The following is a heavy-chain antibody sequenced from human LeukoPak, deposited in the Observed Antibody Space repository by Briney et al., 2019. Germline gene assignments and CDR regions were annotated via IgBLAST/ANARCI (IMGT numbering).Heavy chain of an antibody. D-gene: IGHD2-2*01. CDR3: ARSGIPAAMDY. CDR2: IYYSGST. J-gene: IGHJ4*02. V-gene: IGHV4-59*08. Sequence: SETLSLTCTVSGGPISSYYWSWIRQPPGKGLEWIGHIYYSGSTNYNPSLKSRVTISVATSKNQFSLKLSSVTAADTAVYYCARSGIPAAMDYWGQGTLVTDSS. CDR1: GGPISSYY.